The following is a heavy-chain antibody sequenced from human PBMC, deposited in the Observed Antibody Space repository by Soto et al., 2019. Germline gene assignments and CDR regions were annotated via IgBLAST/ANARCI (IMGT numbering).Heavy chain of an antibody. CDR3: GREYYYGAGLGY. CDR2: ISAYNGNT. V-gene: IGHV1-18*01. CDR1: GYTFTSYG. D-gene: IGHD3-10*01. Sequence: QVQLVQSGAEVKKPGASVKVSCKASGYTFTSYGISWVRQATGQGLEWMGWISAYNGNTNYAQKFQGRVTLTTDTASITADKELRSLRTDDTAVYYCGREYYYGAGLGYWGQGTLVTVSS. J-gene: IGHJ4*02.